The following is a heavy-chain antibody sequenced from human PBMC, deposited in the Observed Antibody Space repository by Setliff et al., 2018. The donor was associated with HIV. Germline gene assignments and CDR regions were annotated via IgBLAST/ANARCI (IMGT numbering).Heavy chain of an antibody. Sequence: VASVKVSCKASGYTFTGYYMHWVRQAPGQGREWMGRINPNSGGTNYAQKFQGRVTMTRDTSISTAYMELSRLRSDDTAVYYCARGYGSGSYYNWFDPWGQGTLVTVSS. CDR2: INPNSGGT. CDR3: ARGYGSGSYYNWFDP. D-gene: IGHD3-10*01. CDR1: GYTFTGYY. J-gene: IGHJ5*02. V-gene: IGHV1-2*06.